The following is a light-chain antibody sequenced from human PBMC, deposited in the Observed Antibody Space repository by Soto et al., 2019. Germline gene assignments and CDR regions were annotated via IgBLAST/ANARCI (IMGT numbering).Light chain of an antibody. CDR2: GSS. J-gene: IGKJ2*01. CDR1: QNVNCS. Sequence: EIGMTQSPATLSVSPGEIATLSCRASQNVNCSLSWYQQKPGQAPRLLIYGSSTRDTGVPARFSGSGSGTEFTLTISMLQPEDFAIYYCEHLNNWPAYTFRQGTKLEIK. CDR3: EHLNNWPAYT. V-gene: IGKV3-15*01.